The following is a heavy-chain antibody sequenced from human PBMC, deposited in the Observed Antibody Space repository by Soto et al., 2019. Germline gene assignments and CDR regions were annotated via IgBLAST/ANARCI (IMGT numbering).Heavy chain of an antibody. CDR3: ARGRSSGYYISSPHYGMDV. CDR1: GYTFTSYD. J-gene: IGHJ6*02. D-gene: IGHD3-22*01. Sequence: QVQLVQSGAEVKKPGASVKVSCKASGYTFTSYDINWVRQATGQGLEWMGWMNPNSGNTGYAQKFQGRVTMTRNTSISKAYMELSSLRSEDTAVYYCARGRSSGYYISSPHYGMDVWGQGTTVTVSS. CDR2: MNPNSGNT. V-gene: IGHV1-8*01.